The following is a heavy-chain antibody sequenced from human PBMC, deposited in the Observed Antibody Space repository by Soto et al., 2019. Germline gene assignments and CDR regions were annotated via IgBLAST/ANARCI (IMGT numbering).Heavy chain of an antibody. CDR2: ISHSGSP. J-gene: IGHJ5*02. Sequence: QLQLHESGPGLVKPSETVSLICSVSGDSIITSSYFWAWIRQPPGKGLEWIAMISHSGSPYYNTSLKSRVTTSVVTSNNLFSLHLASVTVADTAVYYWARHKDLEDWLDPWGQGTLVTVSS. V-gene: IGHV4-39*01. CDR1: GDSIITSSYF. CDR3: ARHKDLEDWLDP.